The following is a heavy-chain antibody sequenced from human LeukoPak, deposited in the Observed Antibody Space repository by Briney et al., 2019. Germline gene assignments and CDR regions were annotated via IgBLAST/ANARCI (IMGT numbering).Heavy chain of an antibody. V-gene: IGHV5-51*01. CDR1: GYRFRNYW. Sequence: GESLKISCKGSGYRFRNYWIGWVRLMSGKGLEWMGIVFPGDSETRYRPSFQGQVTISVDMSISTAYLQWSSLEASDSGMYYCAKVAEWPMGAFDIWGQGTVVTVSP. CDR3: AKVAEWPMGAFDI. D-gene: IGHD3-3*01. J-gene: IGHJ3*02. CDR2: VFPGDSET.